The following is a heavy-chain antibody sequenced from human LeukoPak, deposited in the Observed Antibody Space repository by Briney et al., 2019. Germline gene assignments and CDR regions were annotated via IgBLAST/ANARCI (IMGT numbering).Heavy chain of an antibody. V-gene: IGHV1-18*01. D-gene: IGHD6-19*01. CDR3: ARRSTLYSSGRFYFDY. Sequence: ASVKVSCKAAGCAFTNYGITWVRQAPGQGLEWMGWISAHDGTRNYALKHEDRVTMTTDTSTSTAYMELRGLRSDDTAVYYCARRSTLYSSGRFYFDYWGPGTLVSVSS. CDR1: GCAFTNYG. CDR2: ISAHDGTR. J-gene: IGHJ4*02.